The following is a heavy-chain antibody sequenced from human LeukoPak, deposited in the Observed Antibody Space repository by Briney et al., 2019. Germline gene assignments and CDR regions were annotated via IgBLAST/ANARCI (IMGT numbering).Heavy chain of an antibody. CDR1: GFTFSSYA. J-gene: IGHJ4*02. CDR2: ISGSGGST. Sequence: GGSLRLSCAASGFTFSSYAMSWVRQAPGKGLEWVSAISGSGGSTYYADSVKGRFTISRDNAKNSLYLQMNSLRAEGTAVYYCARGSSSAFDYWGQGTLVTVSS. V-gene: IGHV3-23*01. D-gene: IGHD6-6*01. CDR3: ARGSSSAFDY.